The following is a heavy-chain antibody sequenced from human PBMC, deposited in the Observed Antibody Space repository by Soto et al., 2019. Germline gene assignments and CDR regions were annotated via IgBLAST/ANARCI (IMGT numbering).Heavy chain of an antibody. Sequence: QVQLQQWGAGLLKPSETLSLTCAVYGWSFSGYYWSWIRQPPGKGLEWIGKINHSGSTNYNPSLKCRVTISVATTKNQFSLKLSFVTAADTAVYYCARGLDTAMRAFDYWGQGTLVTVSS. CDR1: GWSFSGYY. J-gene: IGHJ4*02. V-gene: IGHV4-34*01. CDR3: ARGLDTAMRAFDY. CDR2: INHSGST. D-gene: IGHD5-18*01.